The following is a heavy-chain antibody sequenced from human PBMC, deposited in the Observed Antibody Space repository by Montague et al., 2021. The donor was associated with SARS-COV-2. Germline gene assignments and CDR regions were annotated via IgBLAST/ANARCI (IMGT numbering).Heavy chain of an antibody. CDR1: GFTFSRYT. Sequence: SLRLSCAASGFTFSRYTISWVRQAPGKGLEWVSGISGGGDSKYYADSVKGRLTISRDNSKNTVYVQMNSLRAEDTAVYYCAKFSRDSSGVAWGQGTLVTVPS. J-gene: IGHJ5*02. CDR3: AKFSRDSSGVA. V-gene: IGHV3-23*01. CDR2: ISGGGDSK. D-gene: IGHD3-22*01.